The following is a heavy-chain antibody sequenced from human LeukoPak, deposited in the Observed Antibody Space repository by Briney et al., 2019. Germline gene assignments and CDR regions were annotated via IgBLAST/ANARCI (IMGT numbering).Heavy chain of an antibody. J-gene: IGHJ4*02. V-gene: IGHV3-23*01. CDR1: GFTFSSYA. D-gene: IGHD6-13*01. Sequence: PGGSLRLSCAASGFTFSSYAMSWVRQAPGKGLEWVSAISGSGGSTYYADSVKGRFTISRDNSKNTLYLQMNSLRAEGTAVYYCAKYGDSSNTFDYWGQGTLVTVSS. CDR2: ISGSGGST. CDR3: AKYGDSSNTFDY.